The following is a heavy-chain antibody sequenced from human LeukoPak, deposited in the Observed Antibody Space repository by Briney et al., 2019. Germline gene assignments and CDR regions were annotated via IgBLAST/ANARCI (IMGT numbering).Heavy chain of an antibody. CDR2: SSGGTT. V-gene: IGHV3-23*01. Sequence: GGSLRLSCAASGFTFSAYAMSWVRQAPGKGLEWVSTSSGGTTYYADSVKDRFTISRDHSKNTLYLQMNSLRAEDTAVYYCAKAHSGYYYMDVWGKGTTVTVSS. J-gene: IGHJ6*03. CDR3: AKAHSGYYYMDV. D-gene: IGHD2-15*01. CDR1: GFTFSAYA.